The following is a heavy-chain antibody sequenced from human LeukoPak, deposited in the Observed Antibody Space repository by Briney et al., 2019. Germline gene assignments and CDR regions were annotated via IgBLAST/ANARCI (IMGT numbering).Heavy chain of an antibody. Sequence: MPSETLSLTCAVSGGSISSSNWWSWVRQPPGKGLEWIGEIYHSGSTNYNPSLKSRVTISVDKSKNQFSLKLSSVTAADTAVYYCARGLNNRKSGRRFDVFEIWGQGTMVTVSS. CDR1: GGSISSSNW. CDR2: IYHSGST. J-gene: IGHJ3*02. D-gene: IGHD1-14*01. V-gene: IGHV4-4*02. CDR3: ARGLNNRKSGRRFDVFEI.